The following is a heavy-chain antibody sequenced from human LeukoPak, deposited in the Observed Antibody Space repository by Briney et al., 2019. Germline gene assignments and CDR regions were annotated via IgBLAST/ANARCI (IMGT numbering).Heavy chain of an antibody. CDR1: GFTFSSYS. CDR2: VSSSSSYI. J-gene: IGHJ5*02. Sequence: GGSLRLSCAASGFTFSSYSMNWVRQAPGKGLEWVSSVSSSSSYIYYADSVKGRFTISRDNAKNSLYLQMNSLRAEDTAVYYCANGVGAPRGYNWFDPWGQGTLVTVSS. V-gene: IGHV3-21*01. D-gene: IGHD1-26*01. CDR3: ANGVGAPRGYNWFDP.